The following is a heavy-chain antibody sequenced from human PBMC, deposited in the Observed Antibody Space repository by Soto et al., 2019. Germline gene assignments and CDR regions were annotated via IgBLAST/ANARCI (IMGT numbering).Heavy chain of an antibody. D-gene: IGHD3-3*01. CDR3: ASVTIFGVVIPQYFQH. CDR2: INAGNGNT. V-gene: IGHV1-3*01. J-gene: IGHJ1*01. Sequence: QVPLVQSGAEVKKPGASVKVSCKASGYTFTSYAMHWVRQAPGQRLEWMGWINAGNGNTKYSQKFQGRVTITRDTSASTAYMELSSLRSEDTAVYYCASVTIFGVVIPQYFQHWGQGTLVTVSS. CDR1: GYTFTSYA.